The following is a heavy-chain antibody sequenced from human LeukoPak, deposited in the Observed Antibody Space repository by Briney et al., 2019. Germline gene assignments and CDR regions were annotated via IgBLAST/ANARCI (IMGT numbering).Heavy chain of an antibody. CDR2: ISSSSSYT. D-gene: IGHD1-26*01. Sequence: GGSLRLSCAASGFTFSDYYMSWLRQAPGKGLEWVSFISSSSSYTHYTDPVKGRFTISRDNFKKTLYLQMDSLRPYDTAVYYCATVSIVGVRQAHDYWGQGTLATVSS. CDR1: GFTFSDYY. CDR3: ATVSIVGVRQAHDY. V-gene: IGHV3-11*06. J-gene: IGHJ4*02.